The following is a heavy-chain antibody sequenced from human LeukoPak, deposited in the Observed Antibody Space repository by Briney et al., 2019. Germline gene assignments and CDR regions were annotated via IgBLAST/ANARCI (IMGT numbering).Heavy chain of an antibody. D-gene: IGHD6-13*01. CDR3: ARPDTTGYSRAGNGFDY. CDR2: ISAYNGNT. Sequence: ASVKVSCKASGYTFSNYGVSWVRQAPGQGLEWMGWISAYNGNTDYAQKLQGRVIMTTDTSTSTAYMELTSLRSDDTAVYYCARPDTTGYSRAGNGFDYWGQGTLVTVSS. V-gene: IGHV1-18*01. CDR1: GYTFSNYG. J-gene: IGHJ4*02.